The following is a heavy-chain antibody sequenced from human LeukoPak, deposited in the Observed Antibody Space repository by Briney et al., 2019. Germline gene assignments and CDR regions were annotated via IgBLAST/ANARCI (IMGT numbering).Heavy chain of an antibody. CDR1: GFTFSNAW. Sequence: GGSLRLSCAASGFTFSNAWMRWVRQAPGKGLEWVGRIKSKTDGGTTDYAAPVKGRFTISRDDSKNTLYLQMNSLKTEDTAVYYCTTEHPPYYDILTGYYYFDYWGQGTLVTVSS. CDR2: IKSKTDGGTT. J-gene: IGHJ4*02. CDR3: TTEHPPYYDILTGYYYFDY. V-gene: IGHV3-15*01. D-gene: IGHD3-9*01.